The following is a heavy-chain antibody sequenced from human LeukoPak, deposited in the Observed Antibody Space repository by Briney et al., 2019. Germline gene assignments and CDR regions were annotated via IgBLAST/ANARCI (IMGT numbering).Heavy chain of an antibody. D-gene: IGHD3-10*01. J-gene: IGHJ4*02. CDR2: DPEDGET. CDR3: ATPPYYYGSGSYSFDY. V-gene: IGHV1-24*01. Sequence: DPEDGETIYAQKFQGRVTMTEDTSTDTAYMELSSLRSEDTAVYYCATPPYYYGSGSYSFDYWGQGTLVTVSS.